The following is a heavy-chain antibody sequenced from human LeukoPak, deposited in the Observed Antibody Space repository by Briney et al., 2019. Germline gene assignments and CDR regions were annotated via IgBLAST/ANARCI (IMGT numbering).Heavy chain of an antibody. CDR3: ARDPSGRRPMYYFDY. Sequence: GGSLRLSCAASGFTFSSYAMHWVRQAPGKGLEWVAVISYDGSNKYYAHSVKGRFTISRDNSKNTLYLQMNSLRAEDTAVYYCARDPSGRRPMYYFDYWGQGTLVTVSS. J-gene: IGHJ4*02. V-gene: IGHV3-30-3*01. D-gene: IGHD3-3*01. CDR1: GFTFSSYA. CDR2: ISYDGSNK.